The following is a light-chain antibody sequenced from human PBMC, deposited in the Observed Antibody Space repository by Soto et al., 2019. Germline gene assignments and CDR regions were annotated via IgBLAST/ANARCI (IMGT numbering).Light chain of an antibody. V-gene: IGKV3-11*01. CDR3: QQRSNWPRT. CDR1: QSVSNY. J-gene: IGKJ1*01. CDR2: DAS. Sequence: ETVLTQSPATLSLSPGEKAILSCRASQSVSNYLAWYQQKPGQSPRLLISDASNRANGSPARFSGSGSGTDFPLTISSLEPEDFAVYYCQQRSNWPRTFGQGTKVEIK.